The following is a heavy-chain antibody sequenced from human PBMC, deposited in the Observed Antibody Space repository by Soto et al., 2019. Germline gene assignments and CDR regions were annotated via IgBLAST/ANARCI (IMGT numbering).Heavy chain of an antibody. D-gene: IGHD3-22*01. CDR2: INHSGST. V-gene: IGHV4-34*01. J-gene: IGHJ4*02. CDR1: GGSFSGYY. CDR3: ARGLVSSGPTSPSFGY. Sequence: ETLSVTGAVYGGSFSGYYWSWIRQPPGKGLEWIGEINHSGSTNYNPSLKSRVTISVDTSKNQFSLKLSSVTAADTAVYYCARGLVSSGPTSPSFGYWGQGTMVTVS.